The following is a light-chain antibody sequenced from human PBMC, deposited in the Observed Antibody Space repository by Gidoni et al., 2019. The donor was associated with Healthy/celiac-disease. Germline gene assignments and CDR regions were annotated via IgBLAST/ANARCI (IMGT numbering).Light chain of an antibody. V-gene: IGKV2-28*01. Sequence: DIVMTQSPLSLPVTPGEPASISCRSSQSLLHSNGYNYLDWYLQKPGQSPQLLIYLGSNRASGVPDRFRGRGSGTDFTLKISRVEAEDVGVYYCMQALQTPITFGQXTRLEIK. J-gene: IGKJ5*01. CDR2: LGS. CDR1: QSLLHSNGYNY. CDR3: MQALQTPIT.